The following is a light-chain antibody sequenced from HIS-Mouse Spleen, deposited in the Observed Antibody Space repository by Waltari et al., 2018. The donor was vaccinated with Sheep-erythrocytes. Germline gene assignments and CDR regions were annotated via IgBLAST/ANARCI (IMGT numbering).Light chain of an antibody. Sequence: QSALTQPRSVSGSPGQSVTISCTGTSSDVGGYNYVSWYQQHPGKARKLRIYDVSKRPSGVADRFSGAETGDTASLTSSGLQAEDEADYYCCSYAGSYNHVFATGTKVTVL. CDR3: CSYAGSYNHV. CDR2: DVS. V-gene: IGLV2-11*01. CDR1: SSDVGGYNY. J-gene: IGLJ1*01.